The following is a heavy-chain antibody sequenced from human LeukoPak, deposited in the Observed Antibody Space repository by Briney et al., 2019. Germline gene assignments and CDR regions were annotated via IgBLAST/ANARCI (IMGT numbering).Heavy chain of an antibody. CDR3: AKFLVGPAATFDY. D-gene: IGHD2-2*01. CDR1: GFTFSSYG. CDR2: IRYDGSNK. V-gene: IGHV3-30*02. J-gene: IGHJ4*02. Sequence: PGGSLRLSCAASGFTFSSYGMHWVRQAPGKGLEWVAFIRYDGSNKYYADSVKGRFTISRDNSKNTLYLQMNSLRAEDTAVYYCAKFLVGPAATFDYWGQGTLVTVSS.